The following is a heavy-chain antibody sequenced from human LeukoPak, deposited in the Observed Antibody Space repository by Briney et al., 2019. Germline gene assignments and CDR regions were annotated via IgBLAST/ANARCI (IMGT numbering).Heavy chain of an antibody. J-gene: IGHJ6*03. CDR2: INHSGST. CDR1: GGSFSGYY. V-gene: IGHV4-34*01. D-gene: IGHD3-10*01. CDR3: ARDSPRLWFGELSRYYMDV. Sequence: SETLSLTCAVYGGSFSGYYWSWIRQPPGKGLEWIGEINHSGSTNYNPSLKSRVTISVDTSKNQFSLKLSSVTAADTVVYYCARDSPRLWFGELSRYYMDVWGKGTTVTVSS.